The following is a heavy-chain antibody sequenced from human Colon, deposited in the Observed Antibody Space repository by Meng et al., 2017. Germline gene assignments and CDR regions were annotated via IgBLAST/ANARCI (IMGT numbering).Heavy chain of an antibody. CDR1: GDSISSGAFY. V-gene: IGHV4-31*03. CDR2: MHHSGTT. J-gene: IGHJ4*02. Sequence: QVQLQESGPGLVKPSQTLSLTCTVSGDSISSGAFYWSWIRQHPGRGLEWVGSMHHSGTTYYNPTLQSRVTLSIDTSTNQLSLELRSVTAADTAVYYCARGAYFYDTSDYDYWGQGTLVTVSS. D-gene: IGHD3-22*01. CDR3: ARGAYFYDTSDYDY.